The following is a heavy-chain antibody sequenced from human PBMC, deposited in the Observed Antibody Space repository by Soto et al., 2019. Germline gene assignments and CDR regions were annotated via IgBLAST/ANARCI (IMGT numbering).Heavy chain of an antibody. V-gene: IGHV3-23*01. CDR2: ISGSGGST. J-gene: IGHJ4*02. Sequence: GGSLRLSCAASGFTFSSYAMSWVRQAPGKGLEWVSAISGSGGSTYYADSVKGRFNTSTDNSKKPLHLQMNRLRPEDTAVYHCAKRMVFYDFWSGIDYWGQGTLVTVSP. CDR3: AKRMVFYDFWSGIDY. D-gene: IGHD3-3*01. CDR1: GFTFSSYA.